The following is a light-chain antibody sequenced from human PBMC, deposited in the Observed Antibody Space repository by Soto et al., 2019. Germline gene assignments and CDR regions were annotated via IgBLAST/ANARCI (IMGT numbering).Light chain of an antibody. J-gene: IGKJ5*01. V-gene: IGKV3-15*01. CDR1: QSVSSN. Sequence: EIVMSQSPATLSVSPVERATLCGVASQSVSSNLAWYQQKPGQSPRLLIYGASTRATGIPARFRGDGSGTEFTLTISSLQSEDFAVYYCQQYDKWPPITCGQGTRLEIK. CDR3: QQYDKWPPIT. CDR2: GAS.